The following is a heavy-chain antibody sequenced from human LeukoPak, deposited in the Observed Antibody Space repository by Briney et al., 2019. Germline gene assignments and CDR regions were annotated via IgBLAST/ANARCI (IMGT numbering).Heavy chain of an antibody. CDR1: GVTFNNAW. D-gene: IGHD3-3*01. V-gene: IGHV3-15*01. CDR2: IKSKTDGGTT. J-gene: IGHJ4*02. Sequence: KAGGSLRLSCAASGVTFNNAWMSWVRQAPGKGLEWVGRIKSKTDGGTTDYAAPVKGRFTISRDDSKNTLYLQMNSLKAEDTAVYYCTTEYDFWSGYSTYYFDYWGQGTLVTVSS. CDR3: TTEYDFWSGYSTYYFDY.